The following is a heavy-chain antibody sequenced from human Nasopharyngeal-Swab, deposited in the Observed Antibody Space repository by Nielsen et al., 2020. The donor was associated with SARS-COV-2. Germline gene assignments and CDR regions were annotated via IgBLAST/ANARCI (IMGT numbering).Heavy chain of an antibody. J-gene: IGHJ3*02. V-gene: IGHV1-69*04. Sequence: SVKVSCKASGGTFSSYAISWVRQAPGQGLEWMGRIIPILGIANYAQKFQGRVTITADKSTSTAYMELSSLRSEATAVYYCARAGPGYHDAFDIWGQGTMVTVSS. CDR1: GGTFSSYA. CDR3: ARAGPGYHDAFDI. CDR2: IIPILGIA. D-gene: IGHD3-16*02.